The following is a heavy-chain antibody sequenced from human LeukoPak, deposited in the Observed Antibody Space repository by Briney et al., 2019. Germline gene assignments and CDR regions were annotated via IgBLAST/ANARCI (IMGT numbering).Heavy chain of an antibody. CDR1: GFTFSTYS. V-gene: IGHV3-21*04. D-gene: IGHD3/OR15-3a*01. J-gene: IGHJ4*02. CDR3: AKDLKYDFWTGYCPFDY. CDR2: ISSSSTYI. Sequence: GGSLRLSCAASGFTFSTYSMNWVRQAPGKGLEWVSSISSSSTYIYYADSVKGRFTISRDNAKNTLYLQMNSLRAEDMAVYYCAKDLKYDFWTGYCPFDYWGQGTLVTVSS.